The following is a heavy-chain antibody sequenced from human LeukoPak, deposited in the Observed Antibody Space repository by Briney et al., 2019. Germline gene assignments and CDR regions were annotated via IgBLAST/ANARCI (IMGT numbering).Heavy chain of an antibody. CDR1: GGTFSSYA. Sequence: ASVKVSCKASGGTFSSYAISWVRQAPGQGLEWMGGIIPIFGTANYAQKFQGRVTITTDESTSTAYMELSSLRSEDTAVYYCASWRTGGWFDPWGQGTLATVSS. J-gene: IGHJ5*02. V-gene: IGHV1-69*05. CDR3: ASWRTGGWFDP. CDR2: IIPIFGTA. D-gene: IGHD3-16*01.